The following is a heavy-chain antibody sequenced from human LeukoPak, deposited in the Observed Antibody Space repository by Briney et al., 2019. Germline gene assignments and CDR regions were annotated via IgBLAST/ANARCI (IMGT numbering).Heavy chain of an antibody. CDR2: IIPILGIA. CDR1: GGTFSSYA. J-gene: IGHJ2*01. V-gene: IGHV1-69*04. Sequence: GASVKVSCKASGGTFSSYAISWVRQAPGQGLEWMGRIIPILGIANYAQKFQGRVTITADKSTSTAYMELSSLRSEDTAVYYCARDRYCGGDCYNLVAHWYFDLWGRGTLVTVSS. D-gene: IGHD2-21*02. CDR3: ARDRYCGGDCYNLVAHWYFDL.